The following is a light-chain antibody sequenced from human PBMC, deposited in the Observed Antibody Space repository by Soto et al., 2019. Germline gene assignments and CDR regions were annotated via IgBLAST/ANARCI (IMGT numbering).Light chain of an antibody. Sequence: EIVMTQSPATLSVSPGERCTLSCRSSQSVSSYLAWYQQKPGQAPRLLIYDASNRATGIPARFSGSGSGTDFTLTISSLEPEDFAVYYCQQRSNWPITFGQGTRLEIK. CDR2: DAS. J-gene: IGKJ5*01. V-gene: IGKV3-11*01. CDR1: QSVSSY. CDR3: QQRSNWPIT.